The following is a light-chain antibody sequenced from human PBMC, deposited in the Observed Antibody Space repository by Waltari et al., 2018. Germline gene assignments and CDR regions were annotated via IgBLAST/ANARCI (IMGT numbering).Light chain of an antibody. CDR2: ASS. CDR1: QGISNF. V-gene: IGKV1-9*01. CDR3: QQLNSYAWT. J-gene: IGKJ1*01. Sequence: DIQLTQSPSFLSASIGNRVTITCRAGQGISNFLAWYQQKSGKAPKLLIYASSTLQSGVPSRFSGSGSGTEVTLTISSLQPEDFATYYCQQLNSYAWTFGQGTKVEIK.